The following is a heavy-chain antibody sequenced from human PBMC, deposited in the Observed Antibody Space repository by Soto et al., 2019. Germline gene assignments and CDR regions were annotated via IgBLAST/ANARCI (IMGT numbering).Heavy chain of an antibody. J-gene: IGHJ4*02. CDR3: ARPYAVSGAFDY. V-gene: IGHV1-69*13. Sequence: ASVKVSCKASGGTFSSYAISWVRQAPGQGLEWMGGIIPIFGTANYAQKFQGRVTITADESTSTAYMELSSLRSEDTAVYYCARPYAVSGAFDYGGQGTLVTVSS. CDR1: GGTFSSYA. CDR2: IIPIFGTA. D-gene: IGHD1-1*01.